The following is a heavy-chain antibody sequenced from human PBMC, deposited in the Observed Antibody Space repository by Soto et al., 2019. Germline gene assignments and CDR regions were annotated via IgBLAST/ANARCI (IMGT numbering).Heavy chain of an antibody. CDR1: GFTFSSYG. CDR2: ISYDGSNK. V-gene: IGHV3-30*18. J-gene: IGHJ1*01. D-gene: IGHD3-9*01. Sequence: QVQLVESGGGVVQPGRSLRLSCAASGFTFSSYGMHWVRQAPGKGLEWVAVISYDGSNKYYADSVKGRFTISRDNPKNTLYLQMNSLRTEDTAVYYGAKESNDILTGNLGYFQHWGQGTLVTVSS. CDR3: AKESNDILTGNLGYFQH.